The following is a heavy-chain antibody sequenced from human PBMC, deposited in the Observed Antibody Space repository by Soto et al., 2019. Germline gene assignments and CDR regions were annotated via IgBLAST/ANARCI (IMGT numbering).Heavy chain of an antibody. D-gene: IGHD3-3*01. J-gene: IGHJ6*02. V-gene: IGHV3-30*18. CDR1: GVTFSSYG. Sequence: PGGSLRLSCAASGVTFSSYGMHWVRQAPGKGLEWVAVISYDGSNKYYADSVKGRFTISRDNSKNTLYLQMNSLRAEDTAVYYCAKDPRYYDFWSGYYVGYYYGMDVWGQGTTVTVSS. CDR3: AKDPRYYDFWSGYYVGYYYGMDV. CDR2: ISYDGSNK.